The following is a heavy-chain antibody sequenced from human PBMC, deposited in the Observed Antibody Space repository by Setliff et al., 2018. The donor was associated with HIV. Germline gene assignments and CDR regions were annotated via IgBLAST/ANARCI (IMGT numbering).Heavy chain of an antibody. CDR2: IYYSGST. D-gene: IGHD3-22*01. J-gene: IGHJ5*02. CDR3: ARAVYYYDSSGYYYVS. Sequence: LSLTCTVSGGSISSHYWSWIRQPPGKGLEWIGSIYYSGSTNYNPSLKSRVTISVDTSKNQFSLKLSSVTAADTAVYYCARAVYYYDSSGYYYVSWGQGTLVTVSS. V-gene: IGHV4-59*11. CDR1: GGSISSHY.